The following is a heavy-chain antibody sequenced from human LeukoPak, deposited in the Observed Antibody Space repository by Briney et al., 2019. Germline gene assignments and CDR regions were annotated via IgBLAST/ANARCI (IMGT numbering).Heavy chain of an antibody. Sequence: GGSLRLSCAASGFTFSGSWMSWIRQAPGKGLEWVANINQDGSAKNYLDSVKGRFTISIDRGKNSLYLQMNSLRDEDTAVYYCARELSWSGRDYWGQGTLVTVSS. CDR3: ARELSWSGRDY. CDR1: GFTFSGSW. J-gene: IGHJ4*02. V-gene: IGHV3-7*01. D-gene: IGHD3-3*01. CDR2: INQDGSAK.